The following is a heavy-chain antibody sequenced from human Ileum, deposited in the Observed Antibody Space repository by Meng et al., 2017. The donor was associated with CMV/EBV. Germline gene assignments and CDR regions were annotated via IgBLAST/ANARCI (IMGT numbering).Heavy chain of an antibody. V-gene: IGHV3-23*01. CDR2: ISDSGGST. CDR1: GFNFGRSY. CDR3: AKDWPRNWFDP. J-gene: IGHJ5*02. Sequence: GESLKISCAASGFNFGRSYMNWVRQAPGKGLEWVSSISDSGGSTYYVDSVKGRFTISRDNSKNTLFLQMNSLRVDDTAAYCCAKDWPRNWFDPWGQGTLVTGSS.